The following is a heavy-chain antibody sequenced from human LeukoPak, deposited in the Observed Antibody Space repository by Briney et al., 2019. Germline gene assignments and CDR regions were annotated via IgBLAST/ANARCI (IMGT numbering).Heavy chain of an antibody. V-gene: IGHV1-2*02. CDR3: AMGLMRGGGSCYYY. Sequence: ASVKVSCKASGYAFTSYGISWVRQAPGQGLEWMGWINPNSGGTNYAQKFQGRVTMTRDTSISTAYMELSRLRSDDTAVYYCAMGLMRGGGSCYYYWGQGTLVTVSS. J-gene: IGHJ4*02. CDR2: INPNSGGT. CDR1: GYAFTSYG. D-gene: IGHD2-15*01.